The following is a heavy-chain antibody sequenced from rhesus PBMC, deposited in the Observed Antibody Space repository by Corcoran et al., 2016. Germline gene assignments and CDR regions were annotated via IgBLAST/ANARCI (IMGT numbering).Heavy chain of an antibody. J-gene: IGHJ4*01. CDR3: ARVAPQYLDWFFDY. CDR1: GGSISSSNW. Sequence: QVQLQESGPAVVKPSETLSLTCAVSGGSISSSNWWSWIRQPPGKGLEWIGRIYGSGGGNEYKPSLRSRVTIYIDTSKNQFSLKLISVTASGSAVYYGARVAPQYLDWFFDYWGQGVLVTVSS. D-gene: IGHD3-3*01. CDR2: IYGSGGGN. V-gene: IGHV4-93*02.